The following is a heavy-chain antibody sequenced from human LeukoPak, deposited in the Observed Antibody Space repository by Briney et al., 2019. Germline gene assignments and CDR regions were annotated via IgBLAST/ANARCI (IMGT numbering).Heavy chain of an antibody. CDR3: ARARYFDTDYYYDFDY. V-gene: IGHV4-4*07. D-gene: IGHD3-22*01. CDR2: IYTGGST. CDR1: GGSISSYY. Sequence: PSETLSLTCTVSGGSISSYYWSWIRQPAGKGLEWIGRIYTGGSTNYNPSLKSRVTMSIDTSKNQFSLRLSSVTAADTAVYYCARARYFDTDYYYDFDYWGQGTLVTVSP. J-gene: IGHJ4*02.